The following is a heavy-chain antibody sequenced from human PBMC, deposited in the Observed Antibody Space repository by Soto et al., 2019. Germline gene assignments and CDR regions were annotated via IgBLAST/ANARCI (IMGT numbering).Heavy chain of an antibody. CDR3: ARSPRGQDYYYGMDV. CDR1: GGTFSSYA. V-gene: IGHV1-69*12. CDR2: IIPIFGTA. Sequence: QVQLVQSGAEVKKPGSSVKVSCKASGGTFSSYAINWVRQAPGQGLEWMGGIIPIFGTADYAQKFQGRVTIIADESTSTAYTELSSLRSEDTAVYYCARSPRGQDYYYGMDVWGQGTTVTVSS. J-gene: IGHJ6*02. D-gene: IGHD5-12*01.